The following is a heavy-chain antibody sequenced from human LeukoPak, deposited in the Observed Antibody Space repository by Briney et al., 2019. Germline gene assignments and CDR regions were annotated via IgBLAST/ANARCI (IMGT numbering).Heavy chain of an antibody. CDR2: IYYSGST. V-gene: IGHV4-59*01. Sequence: SETLSLTCTVSGGSISSYYWSWIRQPPGKGLEWIGYIYYSGSTNYNPSLKGRVTISVDTSKNQFSLKLSSVTAADAAVYYCARGISYYYDSSGYRWYFDLWGRGTLVTVSS. J-gene: IGHJ2*01. CDR3: ARGISYYYDSSGYRWYFDL. CDR1: GGSISSYY. D-gene: IGHD3-22*01.